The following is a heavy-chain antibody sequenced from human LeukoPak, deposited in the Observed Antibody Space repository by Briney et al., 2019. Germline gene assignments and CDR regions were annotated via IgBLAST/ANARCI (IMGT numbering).Heavy chain of an antibody. J-gene: IGHJ4*02. Sequence: GGSLRLSCAASGFTFSSYGMHWIRQAPGKGLEWVAFIRYDGSNKYYADSVKGRFTISRDNSKNTLYLQMNSLRAEDTAVYYCAKDREMATITPYYFDYWGQGTLVTVSS. D-gene: IGHD5-24*01. CDR1: GFTFSSYG. CDR3: AKDREMATITPYYFDY. V-gene: IGHV3-30*02. CDR2: IRYDGSNK.